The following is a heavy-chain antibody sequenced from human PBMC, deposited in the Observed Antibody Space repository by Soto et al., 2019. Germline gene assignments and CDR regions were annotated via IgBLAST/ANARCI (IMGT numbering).Heavy chain of an antibody. CDR3: ARDILITMVRGVIIKEPWFDP. V-gene: IGHV4-38-2*02. D-gene: IGHD3-10*01. J-gene: IGHJ5*02. CDR2: IYHSGST. Sequence: SETLSLTCAVSGYSISSGYYWGWIRQPPGKGLEWIGSIYHSGSTYYNPSLKSRVTISVDTSKNQFSLKLSSVTAADTAVYYWARDILITMVRGVIIKEPWFDPWGQGTLVTVSS. CDR1: GYSISSGYY.